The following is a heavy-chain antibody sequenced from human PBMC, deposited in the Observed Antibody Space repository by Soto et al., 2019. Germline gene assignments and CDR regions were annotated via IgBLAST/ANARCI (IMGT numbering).Heavy chain of an antibody. CDR2: IYYSGST. D-gene: IGHD3-22*01. CDR3: AGEYSYDSSAFDY. V-gene: IGHV4-31*03. CDR1: GVSISSGGYY. Sequence: PSDTLSLTCTVSGVSISSGGYYWTWIRQHPQKGLEWIGHIYYSGSTYYNPSLKSRVTVSVDTSKNQFSLKLSSVAAADTAVYYGAGEYSYDSSAFDYRGPGTLVTASS. J-gene: IGHJ4*02.